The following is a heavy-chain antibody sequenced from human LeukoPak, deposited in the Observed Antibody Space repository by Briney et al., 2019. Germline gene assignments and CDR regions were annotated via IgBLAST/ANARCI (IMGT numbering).Heavy chain of an antibody. Sequence: HPGGSLRLSCAASGFTFSTYWMHWVRQAPGKGLVWVSRINTDGSSTTYADSVKGRFTISRDNARNTLYLQGSSLRAEDTSVYYCARQSYYYDSSGYYHDYWGQGTLVTVSS. J-gene: IGHJ4*02. V-gene: IGHV3-74*01. CDR2: INTDGSST. D-gene: IGHD3-22*01. CDR1: GFTFSTYW. CDR3: ARQSYYYDSSGYYHDY.